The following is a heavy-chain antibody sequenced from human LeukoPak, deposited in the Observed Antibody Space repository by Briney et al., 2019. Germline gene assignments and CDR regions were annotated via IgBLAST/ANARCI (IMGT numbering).Heavy chain of an antibody. CDR3: ARDWGYDSSGYYVDY. Sequence: ASVKVSCKASGCTFTSYGISWVRQARGQGREWMGWISAYNGNTNYAQKLQGRVTMTTDTSTSTAYMELRSLRSDDTAVYYCARDWGYDSSGYYVDYWGQGTLVTVSS. V-gene: IGHV1-18*01. CDR2: ISAYNGNT. CDR1: GCTFTSYG. D-gene: IGHD3-22*01. J-gene: IGHJ4*02.